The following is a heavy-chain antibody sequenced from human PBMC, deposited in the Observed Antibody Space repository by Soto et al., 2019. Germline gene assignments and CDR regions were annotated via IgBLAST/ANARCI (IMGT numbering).Heavy chain of an antibody. Sequence: GGSLRLSCAGSGFTFTNAWMSWVRQAPGKGLEWVSAISGSGGSTYYADSVKGRFTISRDNSKNTLYLQMNSLRAEDTAVYYCAKVGAYSNYLLGAFEIWGQGTRVTVS. CDR1: GFTFTNAW. CDR3: AKVGAYSNYLLGAFEI. D-gene: IGHD4-4*01. V-gene: IGHV3-23*01. J-gene: IGHJ3*02. CDR2: ISGSGGST.